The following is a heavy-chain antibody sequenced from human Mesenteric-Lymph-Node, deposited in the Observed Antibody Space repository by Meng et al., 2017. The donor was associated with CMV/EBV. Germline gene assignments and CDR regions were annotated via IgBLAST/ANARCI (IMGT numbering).Heavy chain of an antibody. CDR1: SDSVISGSYY. Sequence: SSDSVISGSYYWTWVRQPPGQRREWIGYTSYNGLTNYNPSLESRVTISLDMPENRISLELRSVTAADTAIYYCARTLGVGATRFLDYWGQGTLVTVSS. J-gene: IGHJ4*02. CDR3: ARTLGVGATRFLDY. V-gene: IGHV4-61*01. CDR2: TSYNGLT. D-gene: IGHD1-26*01.